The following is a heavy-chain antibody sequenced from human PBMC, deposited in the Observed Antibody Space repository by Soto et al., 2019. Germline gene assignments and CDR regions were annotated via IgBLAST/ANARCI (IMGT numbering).Heavy chain of an antibody. V-gene: IGHV3-74*01. Sequence: GGSLRLSCAASGFTFSTYWMHWVRQAPGKGLVWVSRINSDGSSATYADSEKGRFTISRDNAKNTLYLQMISLRAEDTAVYYCARDGTYNLDYWAQGALVTVSS. CDR2: INSDGSSA. D-gene: IGHD1-7*01. J-gene: IGHJ4*02. CDR3: ARDGTYNLDY. CDR1: GFTFSTYW.